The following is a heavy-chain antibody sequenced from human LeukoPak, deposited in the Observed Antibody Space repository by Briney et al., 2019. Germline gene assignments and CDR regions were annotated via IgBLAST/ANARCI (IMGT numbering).Heavy chain of an antibody. Sequence: SQTLSLTCDISGDSVSSNSVTWNWIRQTPSRGLEWLGRTYYRSKWFNDYAVSVRSRITISPDTSKNQFCLQLTSVTPEDTAVYYCARGVFPAFDIWGQGTMVTVSS. V-gene: IGHV6-1*01. CDR1: GDSVSSNSVT. CDR3: ARGVFPAFDI. CDR2: TYYRSKWFN. D-gene: IGHD3-10*01. J-gene: IGHJ3*02.